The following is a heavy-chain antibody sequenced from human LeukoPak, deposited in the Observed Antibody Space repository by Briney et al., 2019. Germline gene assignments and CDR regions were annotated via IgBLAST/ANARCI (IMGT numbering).Heavy chain of an antibody. CDR2: ISSSSSYI. Sequence: GGSLRLSCAASGFTFSSYSMNWVRQAPGKGLEWVSSISSSSSYIYYADSVKGRFTISRDNAKNSLYLQMNSLRAEDTAVYYCARDPGRYYYDSSGYYYPQQAFFDYWGQGTLVTVSS. CDR3: ARDPGRYYYDSSGYYYPQQAFFDY. CDR1: GFTFSSYS. J-gene: IGHJ4*02. D-gene: IGHD3-22*01. V-gene: IGHV3-21*01.